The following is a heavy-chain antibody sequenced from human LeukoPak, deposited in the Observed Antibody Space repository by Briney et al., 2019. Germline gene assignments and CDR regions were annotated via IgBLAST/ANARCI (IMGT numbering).Heavy chain of an antibody. J-gene: IGHJ4*02. CDR2: IYWDDDK. D-gene: IGHD3-22*01. V-gene: IGHV2-5*02. CDR1: GFSLSTSGVG. CDR3: XHRXXXFYYDSSGSIYGGRFDY. Sequence: SGPTLVKPTQTLTLTCTFSGFSLSTSGVGVGWIRQPPGKALEWLALIYWDDDKRYSPSLKSRLTITKDTSKNQVVLTMTNMDPXXXXXXXXXHRXXXFYYDSSGSIYGGRFDYWGQGTLVTVS.